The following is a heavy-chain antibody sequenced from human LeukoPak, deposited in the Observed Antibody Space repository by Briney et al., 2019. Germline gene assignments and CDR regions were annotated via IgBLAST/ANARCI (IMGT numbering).Heavy chain of an antibody. D-gene: IGHD3-22*01. J-gene: IGHJ4*02. Sequence: ASVKVSCKASGGTFSSYAISWVRQAPGQGLEWMGGIIPIFGTVNYAQKFQGRVTITADESTSSAYMELSSLRSEDTAVYYCARDYYDSSGYRNGWGQGTLVTVSS. CDR2: IIPIFGTV. V-gene: IGHV1-69*13. CDR1: GGTFSSYA. CDR3: ARDYYDSSGYRNG.